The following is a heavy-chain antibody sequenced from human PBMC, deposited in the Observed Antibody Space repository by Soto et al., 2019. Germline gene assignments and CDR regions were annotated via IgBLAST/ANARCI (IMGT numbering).Heavy chain of an antibody. V-gene: IGHV1-69*02. D-gene: IGHD3-10*01. CDR1: GDTFNFYT. CDR3: ATNYGSGSAHFDD. J-gene: IGHJ4*02. Sequence: QVQLVQSGAEVKTPGSSVKVSCTASGDTFNFYTLSWVRQAPGQGLEWMGRIIPRLGMSNYAQKFQGRVTMIADKSTSTAYMGLSRLRSDDTALYYCATNYGSGSAHFDDWGQGTLVTVSS. CDR2: IIPRLGMS.